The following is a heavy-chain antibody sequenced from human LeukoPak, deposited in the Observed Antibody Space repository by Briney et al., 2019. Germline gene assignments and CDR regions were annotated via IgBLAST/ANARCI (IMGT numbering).Heavy chain of an antibody. CDR3: ARDRRSPHSAYD. Sequence: GGSLRLSCEASGFSFGDYYMTWIRQAPGKGLEWISNINSSSYTIYYADSVKGRFTISRDNAKRSLYLQMDRPRAEDTAVYYCARDRRSPHSAYDWG. CDR1: GFSFGDYY. CDR2: INSSSYTI. V-gene: IGHV3-11*01. D-gene: IGHD5-12*01. J-gene: IGHJ6*01.